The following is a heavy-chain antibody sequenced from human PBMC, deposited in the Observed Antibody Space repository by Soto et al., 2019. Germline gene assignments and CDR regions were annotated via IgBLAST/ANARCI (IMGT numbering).Heavy chain of an antibody. CDR2: IIPIFGTA. CDR3: AAIYDILTGGPDDAFDI. CDR1: GGTFSSYA. V-gene: IGHV1-69*13. Sequence: SVKVSCKASGGTFSSYAISWVRQAPGQGLEWMGGIIPIFGTANYAQEFQGRVTITADESTSTAYMELSSLRSEDTAVYYCAAIYDILTGGPDDAFDIWGQGTMVTV. D-gene: IGHD3-9*01. J-gene: IGHJ3*02.